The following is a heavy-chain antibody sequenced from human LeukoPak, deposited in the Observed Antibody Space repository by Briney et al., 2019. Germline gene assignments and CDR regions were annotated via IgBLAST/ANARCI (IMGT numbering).Heavy chain of an antibody. J-gene: IGHJ4*02. CDR1: RFTFTSSA. CDR2: IFVGSGNT. CDR3: AASPKKRYFDY. V-gene: IGHV1-58*02. Sequence: ASVKVSCKASRFTFTSSAMQWLRQARGQRLEWIGWIFVGSGNTNYAQKFQERVTITRDMSTSTAYMELSSLRSEDTAVYYCAASPKKRYFDYWGQGTLVTVSS.